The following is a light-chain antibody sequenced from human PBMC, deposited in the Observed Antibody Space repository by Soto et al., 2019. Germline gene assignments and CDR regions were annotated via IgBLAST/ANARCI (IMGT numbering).Light chain of an antibody. CDR1: SSDVGGYNY. CDR2: EVT. Sequence: QSALTQPASVSVSPGQSITISCTGTSSDVGGYNYVSWFQQHPGKAPKLLIYEVTNRPSGVSNRFSGSKSGNTASLTISGLQAEDEADYYCTSYTSSSTLHVLFGGGTKVTVL. V-gene: IGLV2-14*01. J-gene: IGLJ3*02. CDR3: TSYTSSSTLHVL.